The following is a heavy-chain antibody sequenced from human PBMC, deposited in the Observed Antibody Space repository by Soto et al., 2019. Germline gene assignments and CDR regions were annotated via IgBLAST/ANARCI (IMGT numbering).Heavy chain of an antibody. V-gene: IGHV3-23*01. CDR3: AKGPTVETYSESPLDS. D-gene: IGHD2-21*01. CDR1: GFTFSNYA. J-gene: IGHJ4*02. Sequence: VQLLDSGGALVQPGGSLRLSCAASGFTFSNYAMNWVRQAPGRGLEWVACISGSGDTTYYADSVRGRFTISRDNSKNTLYFQMHSLRVEDTALYYCAKGPTVETYSESPLDSWGQGTQV. CDR2: ISGSGDTT.